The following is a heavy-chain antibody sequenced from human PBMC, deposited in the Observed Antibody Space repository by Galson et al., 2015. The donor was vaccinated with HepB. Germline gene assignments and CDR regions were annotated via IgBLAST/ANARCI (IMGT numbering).Heavy chain of an antibody. V-gene: IGHV3-23*01. CDR3: AKDRGVIVVALPDY. J-gene: IGHJ4*02. CDR2: ISGSGGST. D-gene: IGHD3-22*01. Sequence: SLRLSCAASGFTFRSYAMNWVRQAPGKGLEWVSAISGSGGSTYYADSVKGRFTISRDISKNTLYLQMNSLRAEDTAVYYCAKDRGVIVVALPDYWGQGTLVTVSS. CDR1: GFTFRSYA.